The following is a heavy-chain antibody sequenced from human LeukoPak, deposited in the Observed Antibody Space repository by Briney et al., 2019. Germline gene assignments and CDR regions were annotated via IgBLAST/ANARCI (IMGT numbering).Heavy chain of an antibody. CDR1: GLIFSNAW. J-gene: IGHJ4*02. V-gene: IGHV3-7*03. D-gene: IGHD5-24*01. CDR3: TRVGYIDEGIDY. Sequence: GGSLRLSCAASGLIFSNAWMNWVRQAPGKGLEWVANIKQDGSKKSYVDSVKGRFTISRDNAKNSLYLQMNSLRAEDTAIYYCTRVGYIDEGIDYWGQGTLVTVSS. CDR2: IKQDGSKK.